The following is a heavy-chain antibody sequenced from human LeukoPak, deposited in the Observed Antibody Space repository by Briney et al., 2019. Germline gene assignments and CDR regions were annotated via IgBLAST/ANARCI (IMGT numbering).Heavy chain of an antibody. D-gene: IGHD6-13*01. J-gene: IGHJ3*02. CDR2: INYSGRT. CDR1: GGSISSNY. Sequence: SETLSLTYTVSGGSISSNYWSWIRQPPGKGLEWIAYINYSGRTNYKSSLKSRVTISVDTSKNQFSLKLSSVTAADTAFYYCARRIAAADSFDIWGQGRMVTVSS. CDR3: ARRIAAADSFDI. V-gene: IGHV4-59*01.